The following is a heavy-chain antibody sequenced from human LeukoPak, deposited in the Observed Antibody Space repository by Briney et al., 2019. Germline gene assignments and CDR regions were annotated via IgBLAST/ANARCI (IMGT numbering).Heavy chain of an antibody. Sequence: GGSLRLSCAASGFTFSSYSMNWVRQAPGKGLEWVSSISSSSTHIHYADSVRGRFTISRDNAKNTLYLQMNSLRAEDTAVYYCARGSAQWLVYWFDPWGQGTLVTVSS. CDR2: ISSSSTHI. CDR3: ARGSAQWLVYWFDP. V-gene: IGHV3-21*01. D-gene: IGHD6-19*01. J-gene: IGHJ5*02. CDR1: GFTFSSYS.